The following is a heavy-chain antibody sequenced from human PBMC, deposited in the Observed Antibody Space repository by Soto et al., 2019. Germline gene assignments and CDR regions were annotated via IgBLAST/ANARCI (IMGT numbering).Heavy chain of an antibody. CDR1: GFTFSSYA. Sequence: QVQLVESGGGVVQPGRSLRLSCAASGFTFSSYAMHWFRQAPGKGLEWVAVISYDGSNKYYADYVKGRFTISRDNSKNTLYLQMNSLRAEDTAVYYCARVGITMIVGAFDIWVQGTMVTVSS. CDR3: ARVGITMIVGAFDI. J-gene: IGHJ3*02. D-gene: IGHD3-22*01. CDR2: ISYDGSNK. V-gene: IGHV3-30-3*01.